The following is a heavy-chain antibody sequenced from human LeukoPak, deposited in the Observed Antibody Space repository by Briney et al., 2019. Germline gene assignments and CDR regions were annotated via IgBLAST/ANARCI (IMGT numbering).Heavy chain of an antibody. CDR1: GGSFSGYY. J-gene: IGHJ6*03. D-gene: IGHD4-11*01. Sequence: SETLSLTCTVSGGSFSGYYWSWIRQSPGKGLEWIGEINHSGSTNYNPSLKSRVTISVDTSKNQFSLKLSSVTAADTAVYYCATSLTTVTHYCYYMDVWGKGTTVTISS. CDR2: INHSGST. CDR3: ATSLTTVTHYCYYMDV. V-gene: IGHV4-34*01.